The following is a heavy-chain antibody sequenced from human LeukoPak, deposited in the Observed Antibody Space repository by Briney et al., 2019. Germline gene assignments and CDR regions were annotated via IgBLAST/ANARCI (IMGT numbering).Heavy chain of an antibody. Sequence: SETLSLTCTVSGGSISSYYWSWIRQPPGKGLEWIGYIYYSGSTNYNPSLKSRVTISVDTSKNQFSLKLSSVTAADTAVYYCARDYSSSEGPDYWGQGTLVTVSS. CDR1: GGSISSYY. V-gene: IGHV4-59*01. CDR2: IYYSGST. D-gene: IGHD6-6*01. J-gene: IGHJ4*02. CDR3: ARDYSSSEGPDY.